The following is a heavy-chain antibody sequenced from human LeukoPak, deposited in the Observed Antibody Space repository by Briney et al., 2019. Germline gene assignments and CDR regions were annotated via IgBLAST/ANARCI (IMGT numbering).Heavy chain of an antibody. D-gene: IGHD6-13*01. J-gene: IGHJ4*02. CDR2: IRYDGSNK. CDR3: AKLGDSSSWYGLSYNFDY. Sequence: GGSLRLSCAASGFTFSSYGMHWVRQAPGKGLEWVAFIRYDGSNKYYADSVKGRFTISRDNSKNTLYLQMNSLRAEDTAVYYCAKLGDSSSWYGLSYNFDYWGQGTLVTVSS. V-gene: IGHV3-30*02. CDR1: GFTFSSYG.